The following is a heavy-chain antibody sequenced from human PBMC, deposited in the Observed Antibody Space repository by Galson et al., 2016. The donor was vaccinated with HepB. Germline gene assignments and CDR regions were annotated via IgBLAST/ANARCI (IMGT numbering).Heavy chain of an antibody. Sequence: ETLSLTCTVSGGSISSRNYYWGWIRQPPGKGLEWIGSINYSGNTYYNPSLKSRLTISVDTSKNQFSLKLSSLTAADTAVYYCARAVRGYSGYDAFDIWGQGTMVTVSS. CDR1: GGSISSRNYY. D-gene: IGHD5-12*01. CDR3: ARAVRGYSGYDAFDI. J-gene: IGHJ3*02. V-gene: IGHV4-39*07. CDR2: INYSGNT.